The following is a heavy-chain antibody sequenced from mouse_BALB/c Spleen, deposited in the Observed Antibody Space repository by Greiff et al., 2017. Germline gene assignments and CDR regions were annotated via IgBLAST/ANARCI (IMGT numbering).Heavy chain of an antibody. Sequence: VQLQQSGPGLVKPSQSLSLTCSVTGYSITSGYYWNWIRQFPGNKLEWMGYISYDGSNNYNPSLKNRISITRDTSKNQFFLKLNSVTTEDTATYYCARSYYRYDAWFAYWGQGTLVTVSA. CDR2: ISYDGSN. CDR3: ARSYYRYDAWFAY. D-gene: IGHD2-14*01. V-gene: IGHV3-6*02. J-gene: IGHJ3*01. CDR1: GYSITSGYY.